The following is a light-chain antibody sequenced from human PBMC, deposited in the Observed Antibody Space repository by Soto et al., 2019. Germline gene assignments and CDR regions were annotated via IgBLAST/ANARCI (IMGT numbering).Light chain of an antibody. V-gene: IGLV2-8*01. CDR1: SSDVGGYNY. CDR3: SSYAGSSNV. J-gene: IGLJ1*01. Sequence: LTQPPSSSVSPGQSVAISFTGTSSDVGGYNYVSWYQQHPGKAPKLMIYEVNKRPSGVPDRFSGSKSGNTASLTVSGLQAEDEADYYCSSYAGSSNVFGTGTKVTVL. CDR2: EVN.